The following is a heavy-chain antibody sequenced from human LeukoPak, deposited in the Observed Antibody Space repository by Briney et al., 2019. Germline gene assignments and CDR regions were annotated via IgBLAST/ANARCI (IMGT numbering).Heavy chain of an antibody. CDR1: GGSISSSSYY. J-gene: IGHJ4*02. D-gene: IGHD4-17*01. Sequence: SETLSLTCTVSGGSISSSSYYWGWIRQPPGKGLEWIGYIYYSGSTNYNPSLKSRVTISVGTSKNQFSLKLSSVTAADTAVYYCASGYDYGDYDPSPFDYWGQGTLVTVSS. CDR2: IYYSGST. V-gene: IGHV4-61*05. CDR3: ASGYDYGDYDPSPFDY.